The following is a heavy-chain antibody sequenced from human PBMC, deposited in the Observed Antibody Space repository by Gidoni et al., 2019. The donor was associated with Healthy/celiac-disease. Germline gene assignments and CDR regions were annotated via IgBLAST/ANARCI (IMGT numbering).Heavy chain of an antibody. V-gene: IGHV4-34*01. D-gene: IGHD1-26*01. CDR3: ASSTSGSYHNWFDP. Sequence: QVQLQQWGAGLLKPSETLSLTCAVYGGSFSGYYWSWIRQPPGKGLEWIGEINHSGSTNYNPSLKSRVTISVDTSKNQFSLKLSSVTAADTAVYYCASSTSGSYHNWFDPWGQGTLVTVSS. CDR2: INHSGST. CDR1: GGSFSGYY. J-gene: IGHJ5*02.